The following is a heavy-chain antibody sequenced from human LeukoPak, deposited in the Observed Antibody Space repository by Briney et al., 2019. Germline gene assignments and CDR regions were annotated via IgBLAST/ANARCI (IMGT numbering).Heavy chain of an antibody. J-gene: IGHJ4*02. D-gene: IGHD5-24*01. V-gene: IGHV4-59*01. CDR2: IHYSGIT. Sequence: TTSETLSLTCIVSGDSISTYYCNWIRQPPGKGLEWIGYIHYSGITDYNPSLKSRVTISVDTSKNQFSLKLSSVTAADTAVYYCAKTRDGYNYEWGQGTLVTVSS. CDR1: GDSISTYY. CDR3: AKTRDGYNYE.